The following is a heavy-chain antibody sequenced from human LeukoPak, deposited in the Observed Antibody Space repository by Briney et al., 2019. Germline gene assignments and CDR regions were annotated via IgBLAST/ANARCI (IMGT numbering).Heavy chain of an antibody. CDR1: GGTFSSYA. Sequence: SLKVSCKASGGTFSSYAISWVRQAPGQGLEWMGGIIPIFGTANYAQKFQGRVTITTDESTSTAYMELSSLRSEDTAVYYCARLITGTTPIDYWGQGTLVTVSS. CDR3: ARLITGTTPIDY. J-gene: IGHJ4*02. D-gene: IGHD1-7*01. V-gene: IGHV1-69*05. CDR2: IIPIFGTA.